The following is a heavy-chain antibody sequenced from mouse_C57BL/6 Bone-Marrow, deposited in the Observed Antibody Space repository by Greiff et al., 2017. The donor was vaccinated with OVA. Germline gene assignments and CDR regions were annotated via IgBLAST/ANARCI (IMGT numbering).Heavy chain of an antibody. J-gene: IGHJ1*03. CDR3: VRTEGYDYDKDWYFDV. D-gene: IGHD2-4*01. Sequence: EVKVVESGGGLVQPKGSLKLSCAASGFSFNTYAMNWVRQAPGKGLEWVARIRSKSNNYATYYADSVKDRFTISRDDSESMLYLQMNNLKTEDTAMYCCVRTEGYDYDKDWYFDVWGTGTTVTVSS. V-gene: IGHV10-1*01. CDR2: IRSKSNNYAT. CDR1: GFSFNTYA.